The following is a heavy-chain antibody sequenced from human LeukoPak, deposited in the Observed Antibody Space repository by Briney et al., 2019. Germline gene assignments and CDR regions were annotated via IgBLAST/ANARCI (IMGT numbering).Heavy chain of an antibody. D-gene: IGHD4-17*01. CDR3: AKDPRIFPVRWFDP. CDR1: GFTFSDYS. Sequence: TGGSLRLSCAASGFTFSDYSMSWIRQAPGKGLEWVSYISARSTTIYYADSVRGRFTISRDNAKNSLYLQMNSLRAEDTAVYYCAKDPRIFPVRWFDPWGQRTVVTVSS. CDR2: ISARSTTI. J-gene: IGHJ5*02. V-gene: IGHV3-11*01.